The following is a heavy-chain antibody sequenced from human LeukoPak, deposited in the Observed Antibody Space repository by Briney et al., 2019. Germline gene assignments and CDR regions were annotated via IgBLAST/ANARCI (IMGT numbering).Heavy chain of an antibody. J-gene: IGHJ4*02. CDR2: FDPEDGET. Sequence: ASVKVSCKVSGYTLTELSMHWVRQAPGKGLEWMGGFDPEDGETIYAQKFQGRVTMTEDTSTDIAYMELSSLRSEDTAVYYCARDLTLYSGYDLDYWGQGTLVTVSS. CDR1: GYTLTELS. V-gene: IGHV1-24*01. CDR3: ARDLTLYSGYDLDY. D-gene: IGHD5-12*01.